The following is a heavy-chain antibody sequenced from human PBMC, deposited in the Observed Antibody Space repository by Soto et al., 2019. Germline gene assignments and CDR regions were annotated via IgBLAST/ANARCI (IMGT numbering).Heavy chain of an antibody. J-gene: IGHJ6*02. CDR3: ARAVGNYYGMDV. D-gene: IGHD1-26*01. CDR2: SDGSSAYT. Sequence: GGSLRLSCAASGFNSSDYCMNWIRQAPGKGLEWLSYSDGSSAYTNYADSVKGRFTISRDNGKNSLFLQLTSLRDEDTAVYYCARAVGNYYGMDVWGQGTTVTVSS. V-gene: IGHV3-11*06. CDR1: GFNSSDYC.